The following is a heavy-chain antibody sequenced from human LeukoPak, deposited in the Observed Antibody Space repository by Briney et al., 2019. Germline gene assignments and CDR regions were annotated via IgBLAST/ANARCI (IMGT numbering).Heavy chain of an antibody. Sequence: SETLSLTCTVSGGSISSSSYYWGWIRQPPGKGLGWIGTIYYSGSTYYNPSLMSRVAISVDTSKNQFSLKLTSVTAADMAVYFCARIFRGYSGGGWYKSWFDPWGQGTLVTVSS. CDR1: GGSISSSSYY. J-gene: IGHJ5*02. V-gene: IGHV4-39*07. D-gene: IGHD2-15*01. CDR3: ARIFRGYSGGGWYKSWFDP. CDR2: IYYSGST.